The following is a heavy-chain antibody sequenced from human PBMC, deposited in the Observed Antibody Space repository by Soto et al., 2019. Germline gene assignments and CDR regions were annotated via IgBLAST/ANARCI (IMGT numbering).Heavy chain of an antibody. V-gene: IGHV3-23*01. Sequence: GGSLRLSCAASGFTFSSYAMSWVRQAPGKGLEWVSAISGSGGSTYYADSVKGRFTVSRDNSKNTLYLQMNSLRAEDTALYYCAKVGDVWFGELTYYYYYYMDVWGKGTTVTVSS. J-gene: IGHJ6*03. CDR2: ISGSGGST. CDR3: AKVGDVWFGELTYYYYYYMDV. D-gene: IGHD3-10*01. CDR1: GFTFSSYA.